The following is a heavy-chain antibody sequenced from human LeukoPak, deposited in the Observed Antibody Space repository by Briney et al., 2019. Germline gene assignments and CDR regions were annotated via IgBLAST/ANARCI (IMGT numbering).Heavy chain of an antibody. D-gene: IGHD5-18*01. J-gene: IGHJ3*02. CDR2: ISGSGGST. V-gene: IGHV3-23*01. CDR3: AKDFLRGYGTRGDAFDI. CDR1: GFPFSSYA. Sequence: GSLRLSFAASGFPFSSYAMSWVRPAPGKGLEWVSAISGSGGSTYYADSVKGRFTISRDNSKNTLYLQMNSLRAEDTAVYYCAKDFLRGYGTRGDAFDIWGQGTMVTVSS.